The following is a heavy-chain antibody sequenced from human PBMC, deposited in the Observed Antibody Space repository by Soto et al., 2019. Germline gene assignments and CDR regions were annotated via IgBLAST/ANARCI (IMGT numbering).Heavy chain of an antibody. Sequence: GASVKVSCKASGYTFTSYFMQWVRQAPGHGLEWMGIINPSGGSTNYAQNFQGRVTMTRDTSTSTVYMELSSLRSEDTAVYYCARYVKSTMYSIPSAFDIWGQGTMVTVSS. CDR2: INPSGGST. V-gene: IGHV1-46*01. CDR3: ARYVKSTMYSIPSAFDI. CDR1: GYTFTSYF. J-gene: IGHJ3*02. D-gene: IGHD2-8*01.